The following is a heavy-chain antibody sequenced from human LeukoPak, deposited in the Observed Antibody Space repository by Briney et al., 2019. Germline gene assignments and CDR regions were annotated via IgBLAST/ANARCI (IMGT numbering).Heavy chain of an antibody. J-gene: IGHJ5*02. V-gene: IGHV4-59*01. Sequence: SETLSLTCTVSGGSISSYYWSWIRQPPGKGLEWIGYIYYSGSTNYNPSLKSRVTISVDTSKNQFSLKLSSVTAADTAVYYCARVQQQLPGWSDPWGQGTLVTVSS. CDR3: ARVQQQLPGWSDP. CDR2: IYYSGST. D-gene: IGHD6-13*01. CDR1: GGSISSYY.